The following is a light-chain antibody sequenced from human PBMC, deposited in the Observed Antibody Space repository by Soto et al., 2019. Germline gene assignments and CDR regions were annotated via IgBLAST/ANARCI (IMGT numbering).Light chain of an antibody. J-gene: IGKJ4*01. CDR3: QQYNNWLPLT. V-gene: IGKV3-15*01. Sequence: EIVMTQSPATLSVSPGERATLSCRASQSVSSNLAWYQQKPGHTPRLLIYGASTRATGIPARFSGSGSGTEFTLTISSLQSEDFAVYYCQQYNNWLPLTFGGGTKVDIK. CDR2: GAS. CDR1: QSVSSN.